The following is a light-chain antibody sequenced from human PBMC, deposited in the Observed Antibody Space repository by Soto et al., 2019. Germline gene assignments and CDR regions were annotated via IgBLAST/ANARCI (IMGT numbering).Light chain of an antibody. V-gene: IGKV3-15*01. CDR1: QSVDIN. Sequence: EIVLTQSPATLSVSPGERVTLSCRASQSVDINLAWYQQKPGQAPRLLIYGAGTRAAGVPVRFSGSGSGTDFSLTIRGLKPEDFAVYYCQQYRMSPNTFGQGTRLEIK. CDR2: GAG. CDR3: QQYRMSPNT. J-gene: IGKJ5*01.